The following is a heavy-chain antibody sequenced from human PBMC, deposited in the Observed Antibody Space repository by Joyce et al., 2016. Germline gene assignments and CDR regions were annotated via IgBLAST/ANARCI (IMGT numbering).Heavy chain of an antibody. CDR3: AREITYDLAYAGWFDP. V-gene: IGHV1-2*02. D-gene: IGHD2-2*01. Sequence: QVHLVQSGAEVKKPGASVRVSCKASGYTFTDYYFHWVRQAPGQGREWLVWIKPSTGVTNYAQEFQGRVTMTRDTSISTAYMELSGLTSNDTAVYYCAREITYDLAYAGWFDPWGQGTLVTVSS. CDR1: GYTFTDYY. CDR2: IKPSTGVT. J-gene: IGHJ5*02.